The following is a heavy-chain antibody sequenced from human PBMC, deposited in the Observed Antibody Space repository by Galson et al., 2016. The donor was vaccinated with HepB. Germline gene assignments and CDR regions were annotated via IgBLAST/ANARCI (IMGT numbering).Heavy chain of an antibody. CDR3: AKVGMDRWPGELLSYYGMDV. Sequence: SLRLSCAASGFTFSTYGMHWVRQAPGKGLKWVAVISHDGSNKYYEDSVKGRFTISRDNSKNTLYMQMNSLRPEDTGVYYCAKVGMDRWPGELLSYYGMDVWGQGTTVTVSS. D-gene: IGHD3-10*01. CDR2: ISHDGSNK. CDR1: GFTFSTYG. V-gene: IGHV3-30*18. J-gene: IGHJ6*02.